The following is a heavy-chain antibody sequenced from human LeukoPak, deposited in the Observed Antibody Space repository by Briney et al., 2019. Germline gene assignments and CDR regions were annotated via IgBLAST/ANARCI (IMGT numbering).Heavy chain of an antibody. CDR2: IYTSGST. Sequence: SQTLSLTCTVSGGSISSGSYYWSWIRQPAGKGLEWIGRIYTSGSTNYNPSLKSRVTISVDTSKNQFSLKLSSVTAADTAVYYCARTLPPAQDYWGQGTLVTVSS. CDR3: ARTLPPAQDY. J-gene: IGHJ4*02. V-gene: IGHV4-61*02. CDR1: GGSISSGSYY.